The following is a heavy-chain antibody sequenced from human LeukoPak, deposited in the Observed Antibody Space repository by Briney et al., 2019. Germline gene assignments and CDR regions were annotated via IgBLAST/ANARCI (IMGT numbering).Heavy chain of an antibody. Sequence: GGSLRLSCAASGFTFSSYGMHWVRQAPGKGLEWVAVIWYDGSNKYYADSVKGRFTISRDNSKNTLYLQMNSLRAEDTAVYYCARAHIVANYLDYWGQATLVTVSS. V-gene: IGHV3-33*01. J-gene: IGHJ4*02. CDR3: ARAHIVANYLDY. CDR1: GFTFSSYG. D-gene: IGHD5-12*01. CDR2: IWYDGSNK.